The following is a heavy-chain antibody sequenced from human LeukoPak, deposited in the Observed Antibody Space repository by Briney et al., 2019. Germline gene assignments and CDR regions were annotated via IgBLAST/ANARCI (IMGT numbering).Heavy chain of an antibody. Sequence: PGGSLRLSCAASGFTFSSYGMHWVRQAPGKGLEGVAVISYDGSNKYYADAVKGRFTISRDNSKNTLYLQMNSLRAEDTAVYYCAKDWGFTMIVVXXDXFDIWGXGTMVTVS. CDR2: ISYDGSNK. D-gene: IGHD3-22*01. CDR3: AKDWGFTMIVVXXDXFDI. CDR1: GFTFSSYG. V-gene: IGHV3-30*18. J-gene: IGHJ3*02.